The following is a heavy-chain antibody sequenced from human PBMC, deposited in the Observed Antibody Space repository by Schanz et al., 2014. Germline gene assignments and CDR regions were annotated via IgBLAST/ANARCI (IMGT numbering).Heavy chain of an antibody. Sequence: EVQLLESGGGLVQPGGSLRLSCAASGFTFSSYAMSWVRQAPGKGLEWVSRINGDGSNTNYADSVKGRFTISRDNSKNTLYLQMNSLRAEDTALYYCARDRRNADLDYWGQGTLVTVSS. D-gene: IGHD1-1*01. V-gene: IGHV3-23*01. CDR3: ARDRRNADLDY. J-gene: IGHJ4*02. CDR1: GFTFSSYA. CDR2: INGDGSNT.